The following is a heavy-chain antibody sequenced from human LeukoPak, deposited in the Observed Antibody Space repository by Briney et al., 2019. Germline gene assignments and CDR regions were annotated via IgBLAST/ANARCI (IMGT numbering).Heavy chain of an antibody. J-gene: IGHJ4*02. CDR2: IYYSGST. Sequence: PSETLSLTCTVSGGSISSSSYYWGWIRQPPGKGLEWIGSIYYSGSTYYNPPLESRVTISVDTSKNQFSLKLSSMTAADTAVYYCARFNYDFWSGYYSVFDYWGQGTLVTVSS. CDR3: ARFNYDFWSGYYSVFDY. CDR1: GGSISSSSYY. D-gene: IGHD3-3*01. V-gene: IGHV4-39*01.